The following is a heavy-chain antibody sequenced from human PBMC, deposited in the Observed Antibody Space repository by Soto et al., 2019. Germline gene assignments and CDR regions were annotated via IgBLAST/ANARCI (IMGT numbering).Heavy chain of an antibody. CDR2: IYYSGNT. D-gene: IGHD3-16*01. CDR3: AREGGESSDGLYYFDS. CDR1: GGSTSSDNY. Sequence: SETLSLICTVSGGSTSSDNYWSWIRQPPGKGLEWIGHIYYSGNTDYNPSLKSRLAISIDTSKNQFSLKLSSVTAADTAVYFCAREGGESSDGLYYFDSWGQGSLVTVSS. V-gene: IGHV4-30-4*01. J-gene: IGHJ4*02.